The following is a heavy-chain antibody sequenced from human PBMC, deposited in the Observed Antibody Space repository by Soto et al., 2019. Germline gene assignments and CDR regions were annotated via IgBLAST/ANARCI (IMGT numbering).Heavy chain of an antibody. CDR3: ARDLISSSPYNWFDF. CDR2: IYYSGST. D-gene: IGHD6-13*01. V-gene: IGHV4-30-4*01. CDR1: GGSISSGDYY. J-gene: IGHJ5*01. Sequence: PSETLSLTCTVSGGSISSGDYYWSWIRQPPGKGLEWIGYIYYSGSTYYNPSLKSRVTISVDTSKNQFSLKLSSVTAADTAVYYCARDLISSSPYNWFDFPGQGTLVTVSS.